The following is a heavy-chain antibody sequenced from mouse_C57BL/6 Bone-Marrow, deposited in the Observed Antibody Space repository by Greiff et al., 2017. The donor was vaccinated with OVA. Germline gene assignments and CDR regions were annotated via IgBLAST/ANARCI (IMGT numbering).Heavy chain of an antibody. CDR3: ARTNWDERYYFDY. CDR2: ISSGSSTI. V-gene: IGHV5-17*01. Sequence: EVKLMESGGGLVKPGGSLKLSCAASGFTFSDYGMHWVRQAPEQGLEWVAYISSGSSTIYYADTVKGRFTISRDNAKNTLFLQMTSLRSEDTAMYYCARTNWDERYYFDYWGQGTTLTVSS. D-gene: IGHD4-1*01. J-gene: IGHJ2*01. CDR1: GFTFSDYG.